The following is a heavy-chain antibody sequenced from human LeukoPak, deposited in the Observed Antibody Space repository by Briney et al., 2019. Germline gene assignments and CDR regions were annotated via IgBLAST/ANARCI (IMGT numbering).Heavy chain of an antibody. J-gene: IGHJ4*02. CDR1: GYTFTKYG. V-gene: IGHV1-18*01. CDR2: ISGYNGDT. Sequence: GASVKVSCKASGYTFTKYGISWVRQAPGQGLEWLGWISGYNGDTNYAQKLQGRVTMTTDTSTSTAYMELRSLRSDDTAVYYCARDRGYYDILPVDYWGQGTLVTVSS. D-gene: IGHD3-9*01. CDR3: ARDRGYYDILPVDY.